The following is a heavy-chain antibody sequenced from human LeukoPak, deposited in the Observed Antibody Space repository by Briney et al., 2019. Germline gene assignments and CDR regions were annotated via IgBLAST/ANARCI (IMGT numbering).Heavy chain of an antibody. D-gene: IGHD6-13*01. CDR2: IYYSGST. CDR1: GGSLSSYY. V-gene: IGHV4-59*01. Sequence: SETLSLTCAVSGGSLSSYYWSWIRQPPGKGLEWIGYIYYSGSTNYNPSLKSRVTISVDTSKNQFSLKLSSVTAADTAVYYCARVQGSSSWYSSYYYYYYYMDVWGKGTTVTVSS. CDR3: ARVQGSSSWYSSYYYYYYYMDV. J-gene: IGHJ6*03.